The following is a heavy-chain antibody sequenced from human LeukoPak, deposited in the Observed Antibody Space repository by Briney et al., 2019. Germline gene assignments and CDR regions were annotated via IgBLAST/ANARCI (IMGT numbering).Heavy chain of an antibody. D-gene: IGHD5-12*01. CDR1: GFTFSSYW. CDR2: IKSDGSTT. J-gene: IGHJ4*02. CDR3: ARDRGYTRDY. Sequence: GGSLRLSCAASGFTFSSYWMHWVRQAPGKGLVWVSYIKSDGSTTTYADSVKGRFTISRDNAKNTLYLQMNSLRAEDTAVYYCARDRGYTRDYWGQGTLVTVSS. V-gene: IGHV3-74*01.